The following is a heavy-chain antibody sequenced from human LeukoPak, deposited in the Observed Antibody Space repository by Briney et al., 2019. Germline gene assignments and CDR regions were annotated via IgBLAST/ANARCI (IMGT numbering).Heavy chain of an antibody. D-gene: IGHD3-16*02. J-gene: IGHJ5*02. V-gene: IGHV3-33*01. CDR2: IWYDGSNK. CDR1: GFTFSSYG. Sequence: GGSLRLSCAASGFTFSSYGMHWVRQAPGKGLEWVAVIWYDGSNKYYADSVKGRFTISRDNSKNTLYLQMNSLRAEDTAVYYCAREGYDYVWGSYRYYNWFDPWGQGTLVTVSS. CDR3: AREGYDYVWGSYRYYNWFDP.